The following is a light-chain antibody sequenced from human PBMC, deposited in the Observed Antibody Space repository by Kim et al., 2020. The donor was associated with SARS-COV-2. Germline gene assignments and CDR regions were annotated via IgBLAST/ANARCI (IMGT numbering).Light chain of an antibody. J-gene: IGLJ2*01. V-gene: IGLV7-46*01. Sequence: PGETVTLTCGSSTGAVTSGHYPFWFQQKPGQAPRTLIYYTTNRHSWTPARFSGSRLGGKAALTLSGAQPEDEAEYFCFLFYSATGIFGGGTQLTVL. CDR2: YTT. CDR1: TGAVTSGHY. CDR3: FLFYSATGI.